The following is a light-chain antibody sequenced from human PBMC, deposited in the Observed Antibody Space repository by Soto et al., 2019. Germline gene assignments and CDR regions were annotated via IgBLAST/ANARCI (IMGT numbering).Light chain of an antibody. CDR1: QSFSSRY. CDR3: QQYGTSPPT. CDR2: GAS. J-gene: IGKJ1*01. Sequence: EIVLTQSPGTLSLSPGERATLSCRASQSFSSRYLAWYQQKPGQAPRLLIYGASSRATGIPDRFSGSGSGTDFTLTISRLEPEDFAVYYCQQYGTSPPTFGQGTKVEIK. V-gene: IGKV3-20*01.